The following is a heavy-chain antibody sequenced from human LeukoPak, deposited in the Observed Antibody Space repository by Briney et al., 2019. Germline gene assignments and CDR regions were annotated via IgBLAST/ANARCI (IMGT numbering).Heavy chain of an antibody. CDR1: GGSISSYY. CDR3: ARVGMYDSSGYYSIGLYY. D-gene: IGHD3-22*01. V-gene: IGHV4-59*01. CDR2: VYYSGST. J-gene: IGHJ4*02. Sequence: SETLSLTCTVSGGSISSYYWSWIRQPPGKGLEWIGYVYYSGSTNYNPSLKSRVTISVDTSKNQFSLKLSSVTAADTAVYYCARVGMYDSSGYYSIGLYYWGQGTLVTVSS.